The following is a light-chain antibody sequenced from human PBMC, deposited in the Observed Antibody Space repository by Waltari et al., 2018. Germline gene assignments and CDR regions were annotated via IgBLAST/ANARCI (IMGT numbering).Light chain of an antibody. CDR1: QSIGTN. V-gene: IGKV3-15*01. CDR2: GAS. J-gene: IGKJ1*01. Sequence: ETVMTQSPPSLSCSPGERVTLSCRASQSIGTNVVWYQQKPGQPPKVLIYGASTRGTGVPARFSGSGSGTEFTLTITSLQSEDFAVYFCQHYNYWPPWAFGQGTKVEIK. CDR3: QHYNYWPPWA.